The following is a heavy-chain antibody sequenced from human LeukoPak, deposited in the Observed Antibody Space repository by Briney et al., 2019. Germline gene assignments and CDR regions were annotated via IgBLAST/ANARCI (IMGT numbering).Heavy chain of an antibody. CDR2: ISHSGST. CDR3: ARGVSDQN. Sequence: PSETLSLTCAVYGGSFSGYYWSWIRQSPGKGLEWIGEISHSGSTYYNPSLKSRVTISLDTSKNQFSLKLTSVTAADTAVYYCARGVSDQNWGQGTLSPSPQ. CDR1: GGSFSGYY. V-gene: IGHV4-34*01. J-gene: IGHJ4*02.